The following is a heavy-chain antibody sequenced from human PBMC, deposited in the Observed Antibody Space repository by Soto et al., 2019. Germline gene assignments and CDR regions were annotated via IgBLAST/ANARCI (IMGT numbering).Heavy chain of an antibody. J-gene: IGHJ6*02. Sequence: QVHLVQSGAEVKKPGSSVKVSCEASGGTFSSYSINWVRQAPGQGLEWMGGIIPVFGRVNYARKFQGRVTITADGSTNKVYMELSSVTSEDTAVYYCARDAYGMDVWGQGTTVTVSS. V-gene: IGHV1-69*01. CDR1: GGTFSSYS. CDR2: IIPVFGRV. CDR3: ARDAYGMDV.